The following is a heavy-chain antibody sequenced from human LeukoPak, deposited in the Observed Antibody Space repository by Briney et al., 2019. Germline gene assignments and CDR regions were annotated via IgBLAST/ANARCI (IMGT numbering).Heavy chain of an antibody. Sequence: PSETLSLTCTVSGGSISSYYWSWIRQPPGKGLEWIGYIYYSGSTNYNPSLKSRVTISVDASKNQFSLKLSSVTAADTAVYYCARLWFGENAFDYWGQGTLVTVSS. CDR2: IYYSGST. D-gene: IGHD3-10*01. CDR1: GGSISSYY. V-gene: IGHV4-59*08. CDR3: ARLWFGENAFDY. J-gene: IGHJ4*02.